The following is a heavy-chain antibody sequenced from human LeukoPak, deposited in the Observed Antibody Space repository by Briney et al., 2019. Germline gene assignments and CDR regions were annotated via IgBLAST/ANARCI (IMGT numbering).Heavy chain of an antibody. CDR3: ARQTSKIAAAGTTYYFDY. CDR1: GGSFSGYY. Sequence: PSETLSLTCAVYGGSFSGYYWSWIRQPPGKGLEWIGEINHSGSTNYNPSLKSRVTISVDTSKNQFSLKLSSVTAADTAVYYCARQTSKIAAAGTTYYFDYWGQGTLVTVSS. CDR2: INHSGST. J-gene: IGHJ4*02. V-gene: IGHV4-34*01. D-gene: IGHD6-13*01.